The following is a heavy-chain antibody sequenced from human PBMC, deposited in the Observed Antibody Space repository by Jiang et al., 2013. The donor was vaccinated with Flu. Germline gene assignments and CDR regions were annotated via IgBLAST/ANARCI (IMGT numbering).Heavy chain of an antibody. V-gene: IGHV1-2*02. J-gene: IGHJ5*02. CDR3: ARDRRRITGTTGWFDP. CDR1: EYTFTGYY. D-gene: IGHD1-7*01. Sequence: GAEVKKPGASVKVSCKASEYTFTGYYIHWVRQAPGQGLEWMGWINPNSGGTNYAQKFQGRVTMTRDTSISTAYMELSRLRSDDTAVYYCARDRRRITGTTGWFDPWGQGTLVTVS. CDR2: INPNSGGT.